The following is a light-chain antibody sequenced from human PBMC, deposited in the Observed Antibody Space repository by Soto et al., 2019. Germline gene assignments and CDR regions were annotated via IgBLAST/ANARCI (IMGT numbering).Light chain of an antibody. Sequence: DIPMTQSPSTLSASVGDRVTITCRASQSISSWLAWYQQKPGKAPKLLIYKASSLESGVPSRFSGSGSGTELTLTISSLQPDDFATYYCQQYNTYSPRNPFGQGTKVEIK. V-gene: IGKV1-5*03. CDR3: QQYNTYSPRNP. J-gene: IGKJ1*01. CDR1: QSISSW. CDR2: KAS.